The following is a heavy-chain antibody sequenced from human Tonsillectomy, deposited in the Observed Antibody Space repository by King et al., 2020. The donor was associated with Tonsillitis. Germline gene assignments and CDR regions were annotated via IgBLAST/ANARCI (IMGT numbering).Heavy chain of an antibody. Sequence: QLVQSGSEMKKPGAAVKISCKASGYIFNTYGMNWVRQAPGQGLQWMGWINTTTGQATYAQGFKGRFVFSVDSLRTAFLQISSLQFGDTAVYYCARDPPSIWFGVSDYWGQGTLVTVSS. CDR3: ARDPPSIWFGVSDY. J-gene: IGHJ4*02. V-gene: IGHV7-4-1*02. D-gene: IGHD3-10*01. CDR1: GYIFNTYG. CDR2: INTTTGQA.